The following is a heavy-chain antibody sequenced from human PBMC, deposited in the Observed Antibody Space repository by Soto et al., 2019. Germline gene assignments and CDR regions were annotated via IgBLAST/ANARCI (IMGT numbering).Heavy chain of an antibody. CDR1: GWSFSGYY. J-gene: IGHJ6*02. D-gene: IGHD3-10*01. V-gene: IGHV4-34*10. CDR2: INHSGST. Sequence: PSETLSLTCAVYGWSFSGYYWSWIRQPPGKGLEWIGEINHSGSTSYNPSLQGRVTMTRDTSTSTVYMELSSPRSEDTAVYYCARSKGPMVRGVITPLGPGSYGMDVWGQGTTVTVSS. CDR3: ARSKGPMVRGVITPLGPGSYGMDV.